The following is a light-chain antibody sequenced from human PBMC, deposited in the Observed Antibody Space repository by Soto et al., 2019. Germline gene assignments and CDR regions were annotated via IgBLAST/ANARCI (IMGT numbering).Light chain of an antibody. CDR1: SSNIGADFH. J-gene: IGLJ3*02. CDR3: QSCDRTLSGVV. CDR2: GNN. V-gene: IGLV1-40*01. Sequence: QSVLTQPPSVPGAPGQRVTISCTGSSSNIGADFHVHWYRRLAGTAPKLILYGNNSRPSGVPDRFSGSKSGTSASLAITGLQPEDEAEYYCQSCDRTLSGVVFGGGTKLTVL.